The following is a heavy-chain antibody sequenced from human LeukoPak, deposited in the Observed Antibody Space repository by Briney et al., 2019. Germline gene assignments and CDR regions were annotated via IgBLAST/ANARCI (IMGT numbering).Heavy chain of an antibody. V-gene: IGHV4-4*07. CDR3: AREKDTMITFGGFDY. CDR2: IYSSGST. Sequence: PSETLSLTCAVYGGSFSPYYWSWIRQPAGKGLEWIGRIYSSGSTNYNPSLKSRVTMSVDTSKNQFSLKLSSVTAADTAVYYCAREKDTMITFGGFDYWGQGTLVTVSS. J-gene: IGHJ4*02. CDR1: GGSFSPYY. D-gene: IGHD3-16*01.